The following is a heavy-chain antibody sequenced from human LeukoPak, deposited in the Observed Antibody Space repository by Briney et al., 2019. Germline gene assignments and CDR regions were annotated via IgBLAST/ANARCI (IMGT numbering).Heavy chain of an antibody. D-gene: IGHD4-17*01. CDR1: GCSISSYY. CDR2: IYTSGST. CDR3: ARDLGDTVTSFGAFDI. Sequence: SETLSLTCTVSGCSISSYYWSWIRQPAGKGLEWIGRIYTSGSTNYNPSLKSRVTMSVDTSKNQFSLKLSSVTAADTAVYYCARDLGDTVTSFGAFDIWGQGTMVTVSS. J-gene: IGHJ3*02. V-gene: IGHV4-4*07.